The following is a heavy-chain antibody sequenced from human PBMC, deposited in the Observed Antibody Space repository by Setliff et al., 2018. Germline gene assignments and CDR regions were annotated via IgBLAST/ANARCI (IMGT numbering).Heavy chain of an antibody. J-gene: IGHJ4*02. Sequence: KPSETLSLTCTVSGGSISSSSYYWGWIRQPPGEGLEWIGSIYYSGSTYYTPSLKSRVTISVDTSKNQFSLKLTSVTAADTAVYYCARQPEGGYYDSSGYYGMAPYYFDYWGQGTLVTVSS. CDR1: GGSISSSSYY. CDR2: IYYSGST. D-gene: IGHD3-22*01. V-gene: IGHV4-39*01. CDR3: ARQPEGGYYDSSGYYGMAPYYFDY.